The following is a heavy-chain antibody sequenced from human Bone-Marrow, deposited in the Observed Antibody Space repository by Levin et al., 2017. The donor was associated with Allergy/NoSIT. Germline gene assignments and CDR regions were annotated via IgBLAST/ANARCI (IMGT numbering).Heavy chain of an antibody. V-gene: IGHV1-18*04. CDR1: GHTSANYG. Sequence: ASVKVSCKASGHTSANYGIHWVRQAPGQGPEWMGWINAHNDNINYAQKFQGRVTMTTDTSTSTTYIELRSLISDDTAVYYCARGSGYDVWNAFDLWGQGTLVTVSS. CDR2: INAHNDNI. CDR3: ARGSGYDVWNAFDL. J-gene: IGHJ3*01. D-gene: IGHD5-12*01.